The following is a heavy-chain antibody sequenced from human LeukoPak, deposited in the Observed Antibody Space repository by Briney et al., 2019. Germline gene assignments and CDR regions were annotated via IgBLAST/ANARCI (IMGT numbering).Heavy chain of an antibody. CDR1: GYSISSGYY. CDR3: ATDYYGSVNAFDI. Sequence: PSETLSLTCAVSGYSISSGYYWGWIRQPPGKGLEWIGSIYHSGSTYYNPSLKSRVTISVDTSKNQFSLKLSSVTAADTAVYYCATDYYGSVNAFDIWGQGTMVTVSS. V-gene: IGHV4-38-2*01. D-gene: IGHD3-10*01. J-gene: IGHJ3*02. CDR2: IYHSGST.